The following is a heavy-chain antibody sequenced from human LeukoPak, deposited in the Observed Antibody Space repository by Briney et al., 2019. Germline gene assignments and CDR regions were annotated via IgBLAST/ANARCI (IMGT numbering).Heavy chain of an antibody. Sequence: GGSLRLSCAASGFTFSSSAMSWVRQAPGKGLEWVSTINYSDIRTCYVDSVKGRFTISRDNSKNTLYLQMSSLRVEDTAVYYCVKGASTVWEVWFDSWGQGTPVTVSS. V-gene: IGHV3-23*01. D-gene: IGHD1-26*01. CDR3: VKGASTVWEVWFDS. J-gene: IGHJ5*01. CDR2: INYSDIRT. CDR1: GFTFSSSA.